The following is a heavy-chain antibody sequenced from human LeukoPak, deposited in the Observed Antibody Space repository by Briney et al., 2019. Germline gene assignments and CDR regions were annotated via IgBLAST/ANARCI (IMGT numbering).Heavy chain of an antibody. CDR1: EYTLTELS. D-gene: IGHD2-2*01. Sequence: GASVKVSCKVSEYTLTELSMHWVRQAPGKGLEWMGGFDSEDGETIYAQKFQGRVTMTEDTSTDTAYMELSSLRSEDTAVYYCATAGYCSTTSCYAIDYWGQGTLVTVSS. CDR3: ATAGYCSTTSCYAIDY. J-gene: IGHJ4*02. CDR2: FDSEDGET. V-gene: IGHV1-24*01.